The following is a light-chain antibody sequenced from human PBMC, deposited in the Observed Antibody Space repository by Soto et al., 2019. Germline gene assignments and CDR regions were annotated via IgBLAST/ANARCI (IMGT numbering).Light chain of an antibody. CDR2: DSS. V-gene: IGKV3-11*01. J-gene: IGKJ5*01. Sequence: EVELTQSPATLSLSPGETATLSFRASQSVDKFLAWYQQRPGQPPRLLIFDSSNRATGVPARFSGSGSGTDFTLTISSLEPEDFAVYYCQQRSNWRMTFGQGRRLEIK. CDR1: QSVDKF. CDR3: QQRSNWRMT.